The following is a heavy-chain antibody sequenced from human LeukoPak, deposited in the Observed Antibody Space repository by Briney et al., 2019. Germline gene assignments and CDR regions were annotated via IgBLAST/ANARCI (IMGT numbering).Heavy chain of an antibody. Sequence: SVKVSCKASGGTFSSYAISWVRQAPGQGLEWMGRIIPIFGTANYAQKFQGRVTITTDESTSTAYMELSSLRSEDTAVYYCARHCSGGGCYSDFLDYWGQGTLVTVSS. CDR3: ARHCSGGGCYSDFLDY. CDR1: GGTFSSYA. CDR2: IIPIFGTA. J-gene: IGHJ4*02. D-gene: IGHD2-15*01. V-gene: IGHV1-69*05.